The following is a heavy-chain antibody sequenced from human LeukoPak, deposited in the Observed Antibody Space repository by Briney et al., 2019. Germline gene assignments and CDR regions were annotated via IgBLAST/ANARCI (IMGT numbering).Heavy chain of an antibody. Sequence: SETLSLTCTVSGGSISSYYWSWIRQPPGKGLEWIGYIYTSGSTNYNPSLKSRVTISVDTSKNQFSLKLSSVTAADTAVHYCARHAAGYSSSWYVYYFDYWGQGTLVTVSS. V-gene: IGHV4-4*09. D-gene: IGHD6-13*01. CDR1: GGSISSYY. CDR2: IYTSGST. J-gene: IGHJ4*02. CDR3: ARHAAGYSSSWYVYYFDY.